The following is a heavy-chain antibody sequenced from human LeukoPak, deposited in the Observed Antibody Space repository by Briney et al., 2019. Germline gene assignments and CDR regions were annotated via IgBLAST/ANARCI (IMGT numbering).Heavy chain of an antibody. CDR1: GDRVSSKNGA. D-gene: IGHD6-19*01. Sequence: SQTLSLTCAISGDRVSSKNGAWNWVRQSPSRGLEWLVRTYYRSKWYSDYAESVQGRIAINPDTSKNQFTLQLYSVTPEDTAAYYCARDVGTSGWYAIDYWGQGTLVTVSS. CDR3: ARDVGTSGWYAIDY. J-gene: IGHJ4*02. V-gene: IGHV6-1*01. CDR2: TYYRSKWYS.